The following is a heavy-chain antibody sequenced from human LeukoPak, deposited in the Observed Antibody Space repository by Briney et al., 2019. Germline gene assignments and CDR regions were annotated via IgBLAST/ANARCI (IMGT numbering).Heavy chain of an antibody. Sequence: GGSLRLSCAASGFTFNTYGMHWVRQAPGKGLEWVSSISHNGANTYYADSVKGRFTISRDNSKNTLYLQMGSLRAEDMAVYYCATTVTTPSSFDYWGQGTLVTVSS. CDR2: ISHNGANT. V-gene: IGHV3-23*01. CDR3: ATTVTTPSSFDY. CDR1: GFTFNTYG. D-gene: IGHD4-17*01. J-gene: IGHJ4*02.